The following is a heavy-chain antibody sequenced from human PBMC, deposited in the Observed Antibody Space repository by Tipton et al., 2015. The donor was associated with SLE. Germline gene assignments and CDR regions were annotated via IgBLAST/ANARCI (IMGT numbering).Heavy chain of an antibody. CDR3: ARGDTMIVVGYFDI. CDR2: VSAYNGNT. CDR1: GYTFASYG. D-gene: IGHD3-22*01. Sequence: QLVQSGAEVKKPGASVKVSCKASGYTFASYGISWLRQAPGQGLEWLGWVSAYNGNTNYAQKLQGRVTMTTDTSTSTAYMELRSLRSDDTAVYYCARGDTMIVVGYFDIWGQGTMVTVSS. V-gene: IGHV1-18*01. J-gene: IGHJ3*02.